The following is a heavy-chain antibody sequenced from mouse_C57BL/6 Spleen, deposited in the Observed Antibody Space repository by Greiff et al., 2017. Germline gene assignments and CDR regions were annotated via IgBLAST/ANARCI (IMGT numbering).Heavy chain of an antibody. J-gene: IGHJ1*03. CDR2: INPNNGGT. CDR3: ARGGYGSSYWYFDV. D-gene: IGHD1-1*01. Sequence: EVQLQQSGPELVKPGASVKISCKASGYTFTDYNMDWVKQSHGKSLEWIGDINPNNGGTIYNQKFKGKATLTVATSSSTAYMELRSLTSEDTAVYYGARGGYGSSYWYFDVWGTGTTVTVSS. CDR1: GYTFTDYN. V-gene: IGHV1-18*01.